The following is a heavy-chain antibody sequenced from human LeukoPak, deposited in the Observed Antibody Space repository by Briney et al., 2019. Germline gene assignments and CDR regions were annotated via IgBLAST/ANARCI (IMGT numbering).Heavy chain of an antibody. D-gene: IGHD6-19*01. CDR2: ISSSSSYI. J-gene: IGHJ4*02. CDR3: ARDGLREWLVDY. V-gene: IGHV3-21*01. Sequence: GGSLRLSCAASGFTFSSYSMNWVRQAPGKGLEWVSSISSSSSYIYYADSVKGRFTISRDNAKNSLYMQMNSRRAEDTAVYYCARDGLREWLVDYWGQGTLVTVSS. CDR1: GFTFSSYS.